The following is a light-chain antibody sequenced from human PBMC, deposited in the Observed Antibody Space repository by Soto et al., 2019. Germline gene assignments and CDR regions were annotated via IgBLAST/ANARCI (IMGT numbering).Light chain of an antibody. CDR2: GAS. Sequence: EIVLTQSPGTLSFSRGERATLSCRASQSFSSSYLAWYQQKPGQAPRLLIYGASSRATGVPARFSGSGSGTAFTLTISSLQPDDFATYYCQKYNSYSWTFGQGTKVDIK. CDR3: QKYNSYSWT. V-gene: IGKV3-20*01. CDR1: QSFSSSY. J-gene: IGKJ1*01.